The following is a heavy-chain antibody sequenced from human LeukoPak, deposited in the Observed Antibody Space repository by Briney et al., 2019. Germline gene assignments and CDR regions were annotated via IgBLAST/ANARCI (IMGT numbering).Heavy chain of an antibody. J-gene: IGHJ5*02. CDR3: ATDQNYDFWSGLNPPADWFDP. D-gene: IGHD3-3*01. Sequence: SETLSLTCTVSGGSISSGDYYWSWIRQPPGEGLEWIGYIYYSGSTYYNPSLKSRVTISVDTSKNQFSLKLSSVTAADTAVYYCATDQNYDFWSGLNPPADWFDPWGQGTLVTVSS. CDR2: IYYSGST. V-gene: IGHV4-30-4*08. CDR1: GGSISSGDYY.